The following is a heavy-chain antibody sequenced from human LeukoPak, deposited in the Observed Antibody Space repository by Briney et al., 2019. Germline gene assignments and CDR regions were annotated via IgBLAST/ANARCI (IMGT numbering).Heavy chain of an antibody. CDR2: ISSNGGST. CDR3: ARGSWNYYFDY. CDR1: GFTFSSHA. D-gene: IGHD1-7*01. J-gene: IGHJ4*02. Sequence: GGSLSLSCAASGFTFSSHAMHWVRQAPGKGLEYVSAISSNGGSTYYANSVKGRFTISRDNSKNTLYLQMGSLRAEDMAVYYCARGSWNYYFDYWGQGTLVTVSS. V-gene: IGHV3-64*01.